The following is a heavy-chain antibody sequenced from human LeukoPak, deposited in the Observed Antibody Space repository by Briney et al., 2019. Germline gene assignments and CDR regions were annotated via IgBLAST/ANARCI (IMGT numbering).Heavy chain of an antibody. D-gene: IGHD2-15*01. CDR2: INPNSGGT. CDR3: ARVDANRIFDY. CDR1: GYTFTGYY. J-gene: IGHJ4*02. V-gene: IGHV1-2*06. Sequence: ASAKVSCKASGYTFTGYYMHWVRQAPGQGLEWMGRINPNSGGTNYAQKFQGRVTMTRDTSISTAYMELSRLRSDDTAVYYCARVDANRIFDYWGQGTLVTVSS.